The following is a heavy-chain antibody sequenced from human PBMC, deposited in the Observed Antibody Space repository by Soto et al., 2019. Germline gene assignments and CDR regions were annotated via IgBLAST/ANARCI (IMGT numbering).Heavy chain of an antibody. CDR2: ISGSGGST. Sequence: PGGSLRLSCASSGFTCSGYAMIWVLQSPVSGLDWVSAISGSGGSTYYSDSVKGLFTISRDNSKNTLYLQMNSLRAEDTAVYYCAKDLGLRYARPASYYFDYWGQGTLVTVS. D-gene: IGHD6-6*01. CDR3: AKDLGLRYARPASYYFDY. J-gene: IGHJ4*02. V-gene: IGHV3-23*01. CDR1: GFTCSGYA.